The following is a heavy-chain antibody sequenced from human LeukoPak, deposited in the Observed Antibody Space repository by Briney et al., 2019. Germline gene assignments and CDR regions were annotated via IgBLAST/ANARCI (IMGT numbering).Heavy chain of an antibody. V-gene: IGHV4-39*07. J-gene: IGHJ3*02. CDR1: GGSIRSSYYY. D-gene: IGHD3-22*01. Sequence: SETLSLTCTVSGGSIRSSYYYWGWIRQPPGKGLEWIGSIYDSGSTNYNPSLKSRVTISVDTSKNQFSLKLSSVTAADTAVYYCAREVVMDDAFDIWGQGTMVTVSS. CDR2: IYDSGST. CDR3: AREVVMDDAFDI.